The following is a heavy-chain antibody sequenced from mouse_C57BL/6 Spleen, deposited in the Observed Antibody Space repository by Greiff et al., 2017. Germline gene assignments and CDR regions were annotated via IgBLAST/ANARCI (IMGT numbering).Heavy chain of an antibody. J-gene: IGHJ4*01. CDR1: GFTFSDYG. CDR2: ISSGSSTI. V-gene: IGHV5-17*01. D-gene: IGHD1-1*01. CDR3: ARDYGRDYYAMDY. Sequence: DVQLVESGGGLVKPGGSLKLSCAASGFTFSDYGMHWVRQAPEKGLEWVAYISSGSSTIYYADTVKGRFTISRDNAKNNLFLQMTSLRSEDTAMYYCARDYGRDYYAMDYWGQGTSVTVSS.